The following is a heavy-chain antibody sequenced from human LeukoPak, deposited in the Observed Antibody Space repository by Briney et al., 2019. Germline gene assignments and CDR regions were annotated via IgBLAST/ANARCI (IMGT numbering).Heavy chain of an antibody. CDR2: INHSGST. CDR3: ARGLRQQLDY. Sequence: SETLSLTCTVSGVSISSSSYYWSWIRQPPGKGLEWIGEINHSGSTNYNPSLKSRVTISVDTSKNQLSLKLSSVTAADTAVYYCARGLRQQLDYWGQGTLVTVSS. CDR1: GVSISSSSYY. V-gene: IGHV4-39*07. D-gene: IGHD6-13*01. J-gene: IGHJ4*02.